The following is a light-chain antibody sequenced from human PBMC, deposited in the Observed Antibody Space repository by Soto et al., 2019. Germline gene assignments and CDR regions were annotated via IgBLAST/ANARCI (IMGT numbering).Light chain of an antibody. V-gene: IGKV3-15*01. J-gene: IGKJ2*01. Sequence: EIVMTQSPATLSVSPGDRATLSCRASQSITNNLAWYQHRPGRAPRLLIYGASTSASGIPARFSGSGSGTDFTLTINNLQPEDFAVYYCQHYGDWPPYTFGQGTNLDIK. CDR3: QHYGDWPPYT. CDR2: GAS. CDR1: QSITNN.